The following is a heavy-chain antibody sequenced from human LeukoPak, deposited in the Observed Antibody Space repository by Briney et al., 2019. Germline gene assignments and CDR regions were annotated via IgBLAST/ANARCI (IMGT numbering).Heavy chain of an antibody. V-gene: IGHV3-30*01. CDR1: GFTLRSFA. D-gene: IGHD2-2*01. J-gene: IGHJ6*03. CDR2: ISIYGSNK. Sequence: GSLRLSLSSSGFTLRSFAMELVRQAPGKGLGWGGVISIYGSNKYYADSVKGRFTISRDNSKNTLYLQMNSLRAEDTAVYYCARDREYQLLRYYYYYYMDVWGKGTTVTVSS. CDR3: ARDREYQLLRYYYYYYMDV.